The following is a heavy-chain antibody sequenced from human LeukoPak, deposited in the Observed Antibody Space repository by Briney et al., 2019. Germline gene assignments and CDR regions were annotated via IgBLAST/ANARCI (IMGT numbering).Heavy chain of an antibody. CDR3: ARASTYGDYAYYYMDG. Sequence: SVKVSCKASGGTFISYAISWVRQAPGQGLEWMGGIIPIFGTANYAQKFQGRVTITADKSTSTAYMELSSLRSEDTAVYYCARASTYGDYAYYYMDGWGKGTTVTVSS. CDR1: GGTFISYA. CDR2: IIPIFGTA. V-gene: IGHV1-69*06. J-gene: IGHJ6*03. D-gene: IGHD4-17*01.